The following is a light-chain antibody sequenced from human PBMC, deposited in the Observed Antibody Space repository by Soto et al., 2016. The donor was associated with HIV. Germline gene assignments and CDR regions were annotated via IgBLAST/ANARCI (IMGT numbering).Light chain of an antibody. V-gene: IGKV1-5*03. Sequence: DIQMTQSPSTLSASVGDRVTITCRASQSISSWVAWYQQKPGKAPNLLIYKASNLESGVPSRFSGGGSGTEFTLTINSLQPDDFANYYCQQYNSYSWTFGQGTKIEIK. CDR1: QSISSW. J-gene: IGKJ1*01. CDR2: KAS. CDR3: QQYNSYSWT.